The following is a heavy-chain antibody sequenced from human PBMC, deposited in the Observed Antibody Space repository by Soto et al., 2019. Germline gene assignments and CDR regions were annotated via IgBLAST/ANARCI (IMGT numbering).Heavy chain of an antibody. CDR1: GYTFTSYY. V-gene: IGHV1-46*04. D-gene: IGHD6-6*01. CDR2: INPSGGST. Sequence: QVQLVQSGAEVKKPGASVKVSCKASGYTFTSYYMHWVRQAPGQGLEWMGIINPSGGSTSYAQKLQGRVTMTRDTSTSTVYMELSSLRSEDTAVYYCARDPGYSSSSPPLYYFDYWGQGTLVTVSS. J-gene: IGHJ4*02. CDR3: ARDPGYSSSSPPLYYFDY.